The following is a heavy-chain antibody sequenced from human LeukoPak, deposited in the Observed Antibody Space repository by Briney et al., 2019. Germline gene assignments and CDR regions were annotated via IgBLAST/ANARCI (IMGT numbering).Heavy chain of an antibody. V-gene: IGHV4-4*07. J-gene: IGHJ4*02. Sequence: SETLSLTCTVSGGSISSYYWSWIRQPAGKGLEWIGRIYTSGSTNYNPSLKSRVTMSVDTSKNQFSLKLSSVTAADTAVYYCARTAYTYGYRPLFDYWGQGTLVTVSS. D-gene: IGHD5-18*01. CDR2: IYTSGST. CDR3: ARTAYTYGYRPLFDY. CDR1: GGSISSYY.